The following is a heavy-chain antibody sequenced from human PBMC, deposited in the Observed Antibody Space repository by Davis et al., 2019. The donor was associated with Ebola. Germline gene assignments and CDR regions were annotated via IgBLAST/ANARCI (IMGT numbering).Heavy chain of an antibody. Sequence: GSLRLSCAVYGGSFSGYYWSWIRQPPGKGLEWIGEINHSGSTNYNSSLKSRVTISVDTSKNQFSLKLSSVTAADTAVYYCARASRYSSSSGYYYYGMDVWGQGTTVTVSS. CDR3: ARASRYSSSSGYYYYGMDV. CDR1: GGSFSGYY. J-gene: IGHJ6*02. D-gene: IGHD6-6*01. V-gene: IGHV4-34*01. CDR2: INHSGST.